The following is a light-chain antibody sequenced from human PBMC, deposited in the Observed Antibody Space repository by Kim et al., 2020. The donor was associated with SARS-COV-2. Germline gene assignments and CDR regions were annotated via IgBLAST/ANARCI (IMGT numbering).Light chain of an antibody. CDR2: EVD. V-gene: IGLV2-8*01. Sequence: QSALTQPPSASGSPGQSVTISCTGTSSDVGAYNYVSWYQQHPGKAPKVMIYEVDKRLSGVPDRFSGSKSGNTASLTVSGLQAEDEADYYCSSYVGSDRVVFGGGTQLTVL. J-gene: IGLJ3*02. CDR3: SSYVGSDRVV. CDR1: SSDVGAYNY.